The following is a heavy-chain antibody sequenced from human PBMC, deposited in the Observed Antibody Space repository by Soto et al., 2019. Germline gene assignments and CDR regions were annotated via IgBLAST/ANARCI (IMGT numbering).Heavy chain of an antibody. CDR3: ARSYSGTFYGYDI. Sequence: SSETLSLTCTVSGGSVSSFRWSWIRQSPGKGLEWIGYVFYTGNTKYNPALKRRVTISVDTSKKQFSLKLSSVSAADTGLYYCARSYSGTFYGYDIWGQGILVTAPQ. V-gene: IGHV4-59*02. J-gene: IGHJ4*02. CDR1: GGSVSSFR. CDR2: VFYTGNT. D-gene: IGHD1-26*01.